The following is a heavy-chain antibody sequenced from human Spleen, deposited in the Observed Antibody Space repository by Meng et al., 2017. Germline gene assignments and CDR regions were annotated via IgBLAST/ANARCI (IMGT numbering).Heavy chain of an antibody. Sequence: MQLVESGGGVVQPGRSLRLSCAASGFTFRSYGMHWVRQPPGKGLEWVSYISSSSSYIYYADSVKGRFTISRDNAKNSLYLQMNSLRAEDTALYYCARDISAWGQGTLVTVSS. CDR1: GFTFRSYG. J-gene: IGHJ4*02. CDR2: ISSSSSYI. V-gene: IGHV3-21*04. CDR3: ARDISA.